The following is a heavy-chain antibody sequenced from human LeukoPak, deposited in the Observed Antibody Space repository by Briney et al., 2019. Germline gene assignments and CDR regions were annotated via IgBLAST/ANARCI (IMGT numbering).Heavy chain of an antibody. CDR2: IYYSGGT. CDR1: GGSISSSSYY. Sequence: PSETLSLTCTVSGGSISSSSYYWGWIRQPPGKGLEWIGSIYYSGGTYYNPSLKSRVTISVDTSKNQFSLKLSSVTAADTAVYYCARLRRGYSGYDYGYYYYMDVWGKGTTVNVSS. D-gene: IGHD5-12*01. V-gene: IGHV4-39*01. J-gene: IGHJ6*03. CDR3: ARLRRGYSGYDYGYYYYMDV.